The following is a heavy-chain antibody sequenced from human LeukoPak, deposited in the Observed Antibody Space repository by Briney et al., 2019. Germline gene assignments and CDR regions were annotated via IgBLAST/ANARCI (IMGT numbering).Heavy chain of an antibody. D-gene: IGHD1-26*01. Sequence: SETLSLTCTVSGGSINSYYWSWIRQPPGKGLQWIAYLYYSGSNNFNPSLKSRLTISVDTSKNQFSLKLNSVTAADTAMYYCARSGSRPSGGAFDLWGQGTMVTVSS. CDR1: GGSINSYY. J-gene: IGHJ3*01. CDR2: LYYSGSN. CDR3: ARSGSRPSGGAFDL. V-gene: IGHV4-59*08.